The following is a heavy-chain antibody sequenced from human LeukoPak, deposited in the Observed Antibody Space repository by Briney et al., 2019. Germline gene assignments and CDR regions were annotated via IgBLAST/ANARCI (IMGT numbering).Heavy chain of an antibody. CDR3: AALLGGPHPGY. Sequence: GGSLRLSCAASGFTFSSYSLNWVRQAPGKGLEWVSSISISSNYIYYADSVKGRFTISRDNAKNSLYLQMNSLRAEDTAVYYCAALLGGPHPGYWGQGTLVTVSS. J-gene: IGHJ4*02. CDR2: ISISSNYI. CDR1: GFTFSSYS. V-gene: IGHV3-21*01. D-gene: IGHD7-27*01.